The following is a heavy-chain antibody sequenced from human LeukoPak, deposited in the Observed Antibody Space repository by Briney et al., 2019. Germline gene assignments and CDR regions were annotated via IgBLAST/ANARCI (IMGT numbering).Heavy chain of an antibody. Sequence: GGSLRLSCAASGFTFDDYAMHWVRQAPGKGLEWVSGISWNSGSIGYADSVKGRFTISRDNAKNSLYLQMNSLRAEDTALYYCAKDSSACYYMDVCGKGTTVTVSS. D-gene: IGHD3-10*01. J-gene: IGHJ6*03. CDR2: ISWNSGSI. V-gene: IGHV3-9*01. CDR3: AKDSSACYYMDV. CDR1: GFTFDDYA.